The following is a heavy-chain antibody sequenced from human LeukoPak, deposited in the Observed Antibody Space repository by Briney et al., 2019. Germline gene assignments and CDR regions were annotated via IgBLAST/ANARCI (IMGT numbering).Heavy chain of an antibody. Sequence: GSLRLPCAASGFTLSSSWMSWVRQPPGKGLEWVAKIKHDGRERYYVDSVKGRFTISRDNAKNSLYLQMNSLRAEDTAVYYCASLPGGITAVLGFDLRGRGTLVTVSS. D-gene: IGHD6-13*01. CDR2: IKHDGRER. CDR3: ASLPGGITAVLGFDL. V-gene: IGHV3-7*01. CDR1: GFTLSSSW. J-gene: IGHJ2*01.